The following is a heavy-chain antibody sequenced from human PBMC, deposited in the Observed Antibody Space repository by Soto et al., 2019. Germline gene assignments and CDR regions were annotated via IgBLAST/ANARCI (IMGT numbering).Heavy chain of an antibody. Sequence: PSETLSLTCTVSGGSISSGGYYWSWIRQHPGKGLEWIGYIYYSGSTYYNPSLKSRVTISVDTSKNQFSLKLSSVTAADTAVYYCARDACSSTSCYEEGAVAQYYYGMDVWGQGTTVTVSS. V-gene: IGHV4-31*03. J-gene: IGHJ6*02. CDR1: GGSISSGGYY. CDR2: IYYSGST. D-gene: IGHD2-2*01. CDR3: ARDACSSTSCYEEGAVAQYYYGMDV.